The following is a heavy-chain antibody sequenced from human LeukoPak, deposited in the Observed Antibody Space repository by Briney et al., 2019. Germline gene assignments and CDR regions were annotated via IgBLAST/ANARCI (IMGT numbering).Heavy chain of an antibody. CDR2: ISWNSGSI. Sequence: GGSLRLSCAASGFTFDDYAMHWVRQAPGKGLEWVSGISWNSGSIGYADSVKGRFTISRDNAKNSLFLQMNSLRVEDTAVYYCARGQWLVGFDNWGQGTLVTVSS. CDR3: ARGQWLVGFDN. CDR1: GFTFDDYA. D-gene: IGHD6-19*01. V-gene: IGHV3-9*01. J-gene: IGHJ4*02.